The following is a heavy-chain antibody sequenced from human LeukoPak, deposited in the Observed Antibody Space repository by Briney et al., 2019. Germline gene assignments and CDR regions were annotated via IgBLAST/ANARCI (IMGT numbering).Heavy chain of an antibody. D-gene: IGHD2-8*02. J-gene: IGHJ4*02. V-gene: IGHV3-74*01. CDR1: GFTFRSYW. CDR2: INSDGSST. CDR3: VRGTGGIFDS. Sequence: GRSLRLSCAASGFTFRSYWMHWVRQVPGKGLVWVSRINSDGSSTSHADSVKGRFTISRDNAKNTLYLQMSSLRAEDTAVYYCVRGTGGIFDSWGQGTLVTVSS.